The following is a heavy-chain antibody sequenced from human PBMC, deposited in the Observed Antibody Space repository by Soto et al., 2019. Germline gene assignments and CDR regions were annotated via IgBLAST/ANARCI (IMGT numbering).Heavy chain of an antibody. CDR3: ARASASSERRGVVIN. Sequence: QVQLQQSGTGLVKPSGTLSLTCALSGASFITDNLWSWVRQPPGKELEWMGEIYHTGNTNFNSSDKRRVTISVDTSKHQVSLTVSSVYSADTAIYFCARASASSERRGVVINWGHGNLVALSS. V-gene: IGHV4-4*02. CDR1: GASFITDNL. D-gene: IGHD3-10*01. CDR2: IYHTGNT. J-gene: IGHJ4*01.